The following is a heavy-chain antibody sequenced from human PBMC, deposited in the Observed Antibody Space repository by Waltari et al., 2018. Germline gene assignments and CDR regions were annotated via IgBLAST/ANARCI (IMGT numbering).Heavy chain of an antibody. J-gene: IGHJ4*02. V-gene: IGHV1-2*02. CDR1: GGTFSSYA. CDR3: ARSGSFQGSWDY. CDR2: INPNSGGT. Sequence: QVQLVQSGAEVKKPGSSVKVSCKASGGTFSSYAISWVRQAPGQGLEWMGWINPNSGGTNYAQKFQGRVTMTRDTSISTAYMELSRLRSDDTAVYYCARSGSFQGSWDYWGQGTLVTVSS. D-gene: IGHD1-26*01.